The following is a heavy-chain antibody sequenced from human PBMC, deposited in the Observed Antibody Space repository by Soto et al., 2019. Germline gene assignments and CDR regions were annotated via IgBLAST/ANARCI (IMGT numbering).Heavy chain of an antibody. CDR3: ARGWWEREGYLMDV. CDR1: GYTFPSHH. Sequence: ASVKVSFKASGYTFPSHHIPLVRPAPRQGLEWMGVINPSGGSTTYYAQKFQGRVTMTRDTSTSTVYMDLSSLRSEDTAVYYCARGWWEREGYLMDVWGQGTTVTVSS. J-gene: IGHJ6*02. CDR2: INPSGGST. V-gene: IGHV1-46*01. D-gene: IGHD1-26*01.